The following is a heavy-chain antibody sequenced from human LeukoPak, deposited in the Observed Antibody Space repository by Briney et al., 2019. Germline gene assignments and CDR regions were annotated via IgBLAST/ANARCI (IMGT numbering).Heavy chain of an antibody. D-gene: IGHD3-10*01. Sequence: PGGSLRLSCAASGFTFSSFELNWVRQAPGKGLEWVSYISSSGNTIYYADSVKGRFTISRDNAKNSLYLQMNSLRAEDTAVYYCARRGGFDIWGQGTMVTVSS. CDR3: ARRGGFDI. V-gene: IGHV3-48*03. CDR2: ISSSGNTI. J-gene: IGHJ3*02. CDR1: GFTFSSFE.